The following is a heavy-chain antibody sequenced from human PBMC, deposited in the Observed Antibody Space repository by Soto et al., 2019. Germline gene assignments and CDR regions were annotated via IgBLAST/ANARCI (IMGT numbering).Heavy chain of an antibody. J-gene: IGHJ3*01. D-gene: IGHD2-15*01. Sequence: SETLSLTCTVSGGSISSGGYYWSWIRQHPGKGLEWIGYIYYSGSTYYNPSLKSRVTISVDTSKNQFSLKLSSVTAADTAVYYCVREGLVVAALAFDFWGQGTMVTVSS. CDR3: VREGLVVAALAFDF. V-gene: IGHV4-31*03. CDR2: IYYSGST. CDR1: GGSISSGGYY.